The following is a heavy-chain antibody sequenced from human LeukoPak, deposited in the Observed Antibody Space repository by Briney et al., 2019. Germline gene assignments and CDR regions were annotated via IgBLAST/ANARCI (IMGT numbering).Heavy chain of an antibody. V-gene: IGHV1-2*02. CDR3: ARGLDTAMATFDY. CDR2: INPNSGGT. CDR1: GYTFTGYY. Sequence: ASVKVSCKAAGYTFTGYYTHWVRQAPGQGLEWMGWINPNSGGTNYAQKFQGRVTMTRDTSISTAYMELSRLRSDDTAVYYCARGLDTAMATFDYWGQGTLVTVSS. D-gene: IGHD5-18*01. J-gene: IGHJ4*02.